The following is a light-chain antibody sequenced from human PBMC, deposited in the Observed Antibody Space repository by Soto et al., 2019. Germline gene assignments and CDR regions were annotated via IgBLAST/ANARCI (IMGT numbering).Light chain of an antibody. CDR3: QQYGSSRWT. J-gene: IGKJ1*01. Sequence: EIVLTQSPDTLSLFPGERATLSCRASKSVSSTYLAWYQQKLGQAPGLLIFGASSRATGIPDRFSGSGSGTDFTLTISRLEPEDFAVYYCQQYGSSRWTFGQGTKVDIK. CDR1: KSVSSTY. CDR2: GAS. V-gene: IGKV3-20*01.